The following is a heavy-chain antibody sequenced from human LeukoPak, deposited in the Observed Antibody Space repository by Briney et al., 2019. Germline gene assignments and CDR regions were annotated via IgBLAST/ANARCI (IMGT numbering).Heavy chain of an antibody. CDR2: IIPIFGTA. V-gene: IGHV1-69*05. Sequence: SVKVSCKASGGTFSSYAISWVRQAPGQGLEWMGGIIPIFGTANYAQKFQGRVTITTDESTSTAYMELSSLRSEDTAVYYCATRYSVWEDARAYSYGQSYYYYLDVWGKGTTVTVSS. CDR1: GGTFSSYA. D-gene: IGHD5-18*01. CDR3: ATRYSVWEDARAYSYGQSYYYYLDV. J-gene: IGHJ6*03.